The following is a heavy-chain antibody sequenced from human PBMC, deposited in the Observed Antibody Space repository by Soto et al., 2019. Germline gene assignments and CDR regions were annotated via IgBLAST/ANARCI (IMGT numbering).Heavy chain of an antibody. CDR2: IYYSGST. CDR3: ARVPRQVTMIVVVGSHAFDI. D-gene: IGHD3-22*01. V-gene: IGHV4-30-4*01. Sequence: SETLSLTCTVSGGSISSGDYYWSWIRQPPGKGLEWIGYIYYSGSTYYNPSLKSRVTISVDTSKNQFSLKLSSVTAADTAVYYCARVPRQVTMIVVVGSHAFDIWGQGTMVTVSS. CDR1: GGSISSGDYY. J-gene: IGHJ3*02.